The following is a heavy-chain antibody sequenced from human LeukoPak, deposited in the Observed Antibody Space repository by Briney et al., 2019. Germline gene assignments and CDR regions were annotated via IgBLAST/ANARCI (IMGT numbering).Heavy chain of an antibody. CDR1: GGSISSYY. V-gene: IGHV4-59*01. CDR2: IYYSGST. Sequence: SETLSLTCTVSGGSISSYYWSWIRQPPGKGLERIGYIYYSGSTNYNPSLKSRVTISVDTSKNQFSLKLSSVTAADTAVYYCARDRGAAAGTAPWFDPWGQGTLVTVSS. CDR3: ARDRGAAAGTAPWFDP. J-gene: IGHJ5*02. D-gene: IGHD6-13*01.